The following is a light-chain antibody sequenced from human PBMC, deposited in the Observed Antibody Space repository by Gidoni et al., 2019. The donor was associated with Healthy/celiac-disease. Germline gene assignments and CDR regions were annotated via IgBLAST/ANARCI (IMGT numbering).Light chain of an antibody. CDR2: DYS. CDR1: NIGSKS. V-gene: IGLV3-21*03. Sequence: SYVLTQPPSVSVAPGKPARITCGGNNIGSKSVHWYQQKPGQAPVLVVYDYSDRPSGIPERFSVSNSGNTATLTISRVEAGDEADYYCQVWDSSSDPHVVFGGGTKLTVL. J-gene: IGLJ2*01. CDR3: QVWDSSSDPHVV.